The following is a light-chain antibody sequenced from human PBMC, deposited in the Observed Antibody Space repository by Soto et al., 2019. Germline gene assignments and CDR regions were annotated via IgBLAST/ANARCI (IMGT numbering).Light chain of an antibody. CDR1: SGSIASNY. V-gene: IGLV6-57*03. J-gene: IGLJ2*01. Sequence: NFMLTQPHSVSESPGKTVTISCTRSSGSIASNYVQWYQQRPGSAPTTVIYEDNQIPSGVPDRFSGSIDSSSNSASLTISGLKTEDEADYYCQSYDSSNIYVVFGGGTKLTVL. CDR3: QSYDSSNIYVV. CDR2: EDN.